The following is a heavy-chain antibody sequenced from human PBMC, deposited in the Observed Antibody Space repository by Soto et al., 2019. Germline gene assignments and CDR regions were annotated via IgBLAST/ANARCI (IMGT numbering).Heavy chain of an antibody. J-gene: IGHJ4*02. CDR2: ISGSGGRS. CDR1: GFTFSNYA. Sequence: EVQLLDSGGGLVQPGGSLRLSCAASGFTFSNYAMTWVRQGPGKGLEWVSGISGSGGRSYYADSVKGRFTISRDNSKSTLYLQMNSLRAEDPAVYYCAKAYFVWSSEQPYYFDYWGQGTLVTVCS. V-gene: IGHV3-23*01. CDR3: AKAYFVWSSEQPYYFDY. D-gene: IGHD3-16*01.